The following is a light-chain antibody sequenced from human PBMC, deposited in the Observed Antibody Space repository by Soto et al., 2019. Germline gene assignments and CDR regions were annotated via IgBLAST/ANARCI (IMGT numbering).Light chain of an antibody. Sequence: QSALTQPASVSGSPGQSITISCTGSSSDVGGYSYVSWYQHHPSKAPKLMIYDVDNRPSGVSNRFSGSKSGNTASLTISGLQAEDEADYYCNSYTSSSTYVLFGGGTKVTVL. V-gene: IGLV2-14*03. J-gene: IGLJ2*01. CDR3: NSYTSSSTYVL. CDR2: DVD. CDR1: SSDVGGYSY.